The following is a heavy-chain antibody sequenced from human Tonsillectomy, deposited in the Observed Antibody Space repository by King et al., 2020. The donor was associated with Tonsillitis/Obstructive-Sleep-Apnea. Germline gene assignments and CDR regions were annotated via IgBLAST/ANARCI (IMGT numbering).Heavy chain of an antibody. V-gene: IGHV3-52*01. CDR3: VRLRGLRRSTGGY. D-gene: IGHD4-17*01. CDR1: GFTFSNSW. J-gene: IGHJ4*02. Sequence: EVQLVESGRGLVQPGGSLRLSCAASGFTFSNSWMHWVCQAPEKGLEWVADIKCDGSEKYYVDSVKGRLTISRDNGKNSLYLQVSSLRAEDMTVYYCVRLRGLRRSTGGYWGQGTLVTVSS. CDR2: IKCDGSEK.